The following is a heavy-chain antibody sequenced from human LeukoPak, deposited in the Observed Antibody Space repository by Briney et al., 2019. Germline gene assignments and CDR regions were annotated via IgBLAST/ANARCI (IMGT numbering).Heavy chain of an antibody. V-gene: IGHV1-8*01. D-gene: IGHD2-2*01. J-gene: IGHJ6*03. CDR2: MNPNSGNT. CDR3: ARQPAANYYYHYYMDV. CDR1: GYTFTSYD. Sequence: GASVKVSCKASGYTFTSYDINWVRQATGQGLEWMGWMNPNSGNTGYAQKFQGRVTMTRNTSISTAYVELSSLRSEDTAVYYCARQPAANYYYHYYMDVWGKGTTVTISS.